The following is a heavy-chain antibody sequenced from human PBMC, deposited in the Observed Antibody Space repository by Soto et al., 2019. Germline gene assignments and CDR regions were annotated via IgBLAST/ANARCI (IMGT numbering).Heavy chain of an antibody. V-gene: IGHV1-46*01. Sequence: ASVKVSCKASGYTFTSYYMHWVRQAPGQGLEWMVIINSSGGSTSYAQKFQGRVTMTRDTSTSTVYMELSSLRSEATAVYYCVRDATYSSGWYYFDYWGQGTLVTVSS. CDR3: VRDATYSSGWYYFDY. CDR2: INSSGGST. CDR1: GYTFTSYY. J-gene: IGHJ4*02. D-gene: IGHD6-19*01.